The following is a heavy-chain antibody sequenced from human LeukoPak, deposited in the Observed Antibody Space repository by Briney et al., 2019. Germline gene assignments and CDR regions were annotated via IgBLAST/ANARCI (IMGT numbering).Heavy chain of an antibody. CDR2: IYPGDSDT. D-gene: IGHD2-2*01. V-gene: IGHV5-51*01. Sequence: GESLKISCKGSGYSFTSYWIGWVRQMPGKGLEWMGIIYPGDSDTRYSPSFQGQVTISADESISTAYLQWSSLKASDTAMCHCARPSSRGYCSSTSCHPGAFDIWGQGTMVTVSS. CDR1: GYSFTSYW. J-gene: IGHJ3*02. CDR3: ARPSSRGYCSSTSCHPGAFDI.